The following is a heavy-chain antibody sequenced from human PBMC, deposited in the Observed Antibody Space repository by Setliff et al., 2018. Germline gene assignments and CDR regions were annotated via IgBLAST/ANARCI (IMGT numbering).Heavy chain of an antibody. CDR3: ARDVEVGGWYFDL. Sequence: SETLSLTCAVYGGSFSGYYWSWIRQPPGKRLEWIGEINHSGSTNYNPSLKSRVTISVDTSKNQFSLKLSSVTAADTAVYYCARDVEVGGWYFDLWGHGTLVTVSS. CDR2: INHSGST. J-gene: IGHJ2*01. D-gene: IGHD1-26*01. V-gene: IGHV4-34*01. CDR1: GGSFSGYY.